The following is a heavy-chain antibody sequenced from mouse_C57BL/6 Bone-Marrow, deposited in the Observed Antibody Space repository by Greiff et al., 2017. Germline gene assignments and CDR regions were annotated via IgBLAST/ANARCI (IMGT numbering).Heavy chain of an antibody. V-gene: IGHV1-55*01. D-gene: IGHD1-1*01. CDR3: ARRGLITTVVATNAMDY. Sequence: VQLQQPGAELVKPGASVKMSCKASGYTFTSYWITWVKQRPGQGLEWIGDIYPGSGSTNYNEKFKSKATLTVDTSSSTAYMQLSSLTSEDSAVXYCARRGLITTVVATNAMDYWGQGTSVTVSS. J-gene: IGHJ4*01. CDR2: IYPGSGST. CDR1: GYTFTSYW.